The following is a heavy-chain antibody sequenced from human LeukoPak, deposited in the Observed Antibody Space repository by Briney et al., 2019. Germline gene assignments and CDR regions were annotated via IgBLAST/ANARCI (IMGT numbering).Heavy chain of an antibody. CDR1: GFTFSSYS. CDR3: ARDNRRWLQFWNAFDI. J-gene: IGHJ3*02. V-gene: IGHV3-21*01. D-gene: IGHD5-24*01. CDR2: ISSSSSYI. Sequence: GGSLRLSCVASGFTFSSYSMNWVRQAPGEGLEWVSSISSSSSYIYYADSVKGRFTISRDNAKNSLYLQMNSLRAEDTAVYYCARDNRRWLQFWNAFDIWGQGTMVTVSS.